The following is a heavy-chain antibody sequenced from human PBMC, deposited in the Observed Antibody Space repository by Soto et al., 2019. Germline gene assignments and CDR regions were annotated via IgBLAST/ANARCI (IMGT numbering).Heavy chain of an antibody. CDR3: AINSLYSSSWYAFDI. D-gene: IGHD6-13*01. Sequence: ASVKVSCKVSGYTLTKLSMHWVRQAPGKGLEWMGGFDPEDVETIYAQKFQGRVTMTEDTSTDTAYMELSSLRSEDTAVYSCAINSLYSSSWYAFDIWGQGTMVTVSS. CDR2: FDPEDVET. V-gene: IGHV1-24*01. CDR1: GYTLTKLS. J-gene: IGHJ3*02.